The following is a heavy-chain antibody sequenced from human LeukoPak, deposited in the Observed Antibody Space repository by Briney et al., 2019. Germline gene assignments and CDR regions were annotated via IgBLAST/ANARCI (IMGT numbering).Heavy chain of an antibody. Sequence: PSETLSLTCTVSGGSISSHYWSWIRQPPGKGLEWIGYIYYSGSTNYNPSLKSRVTISVDTSKNQFSLKLSSVTAADTAVYYCARTRLNSYSSGWYYFDYWGQGTLVTVSS. CDR2: IYYSGST. J-gene: IGHJ4*02. CDR1: GGSISSHY. CDR3: ARTRLNSYSSGWYYFDY. V-gene: IGHV4-59*11. D-gene: IGHD6-19*01.